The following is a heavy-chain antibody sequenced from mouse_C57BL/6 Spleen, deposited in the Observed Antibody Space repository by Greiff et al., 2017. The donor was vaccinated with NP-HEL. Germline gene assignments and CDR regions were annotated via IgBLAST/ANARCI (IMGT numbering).Heavy chain of an antibody. CDR2: IYPGDGDT. J-gene: IGHJ2*01. CDR1: GYAFSSSW. CDR3: ARMMDY. D-gene: IGHD2-3*01. Sequence: QVQLQQSGPELVKPGASAKISCKASGYAFSSSWMNWVKQRPGKGLEWIGRIYPGDGDTNYNGKFKGKATLTADKSSSTAYMQLSSLTSEDSAVYFCARMMDYWGQGTTLTVSS. V-gene: IGHV1-82*01.